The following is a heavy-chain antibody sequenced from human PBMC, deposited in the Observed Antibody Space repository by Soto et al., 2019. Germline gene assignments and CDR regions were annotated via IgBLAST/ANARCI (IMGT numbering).Heavy chain of an antibody. D-gene: IGHD4-4*01. Sequence: QITLKESGPTLVKPTQTLTLTCTFSGFSLSTSGVGVAWIRQPPGKALEWLAVIYWDDSNLYSPSLRSRLTITKDTSKNQVVLTMTNMDPVDTATYYCAHRLNYLNWFDPWGQGTLVTVSS. CDR1: GFSLSTSGVG. J-gene: IGHJ5*02. V-gene: IGHV2-5*02. CDR3: AHRLNYLNWFDP. CDR2: IYWDDSN.